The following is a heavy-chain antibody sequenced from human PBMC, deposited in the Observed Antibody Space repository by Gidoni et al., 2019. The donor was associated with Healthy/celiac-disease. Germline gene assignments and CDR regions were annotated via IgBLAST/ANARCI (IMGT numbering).Heavy chain of an antibody. Sequence: QVQLQESGPGLVKPSQTLSLTCTVSGGSISSGSYYWSWIRQPAGKGLEWIGRIYTSGSTNYNPSLKSRVTISVDTSKNQFSLKLSSVTAADTAVYYCARDVAWGDLDYWGQGTLVTGSS. V-gene: IGHV4-61*02. D-gene: IGHD3-16*01. CDR1: GGSISSGSYY. CDR3: ARDVAWGDLDY. J-gene: IGHJ4*02. CDR2: IYTSGST.